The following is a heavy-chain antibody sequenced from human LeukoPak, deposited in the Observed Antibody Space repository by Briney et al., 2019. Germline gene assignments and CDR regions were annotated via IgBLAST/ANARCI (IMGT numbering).Heavy chain of an antibody. Sequence: SETLSLTCTVSGDSISSYYWSWIRQPPGKGLEWIGYIYYSGSTNYNPSLKSRFTISVDTSKNQFSVKLSSVTAADTAVYYCARATLYSYGLDYFDYWGQGTLVTVSS. CDR2: IYYSGST. CDR3: ARATLYSYGLDYFDY. D-gene: IGHD5-18*01. CDR1: GDSISSYY. V-gene: IGHV4-59*01. J-gene: IGHJ4*02.